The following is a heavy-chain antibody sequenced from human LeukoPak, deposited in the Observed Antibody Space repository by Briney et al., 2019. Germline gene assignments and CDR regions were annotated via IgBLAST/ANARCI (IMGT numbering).Heavy chain of an antibody. D-gene: IGHD2-2*01. CDR1: GFTFSDFW. Sequence: GGSLRLSCAASGFTFSDFWMSWVRQAPGKGLEWVANINQDGTAKYFVASVKGRFTISRDNAKNSLYLQMHSLRVEDTALYYCARDGCTTTTCSTLGGFNFWGQGTLVTVSS. J-gene: IGHJ4*02. CDR3: ARDGCTTTTCSTLGGFNF. V-gene: IGHV3-7*01. CDR2: INQDGTAK.